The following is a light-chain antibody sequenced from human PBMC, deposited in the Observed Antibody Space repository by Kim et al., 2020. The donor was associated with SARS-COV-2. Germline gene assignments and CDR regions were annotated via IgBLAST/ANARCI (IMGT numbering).Light chain of an antibody. Sequence: EIVLTQSPGTLSLSPGERATLSCRASPRVSTSNLAWYQQKPGQAPRLLIYAAIHRPGGIPDRFSGSESGTDFTLTISRLEPEDFAVYYCQYYDTSPYTFGQWTKLEI. V-gene: IGKV3-20*01. CDR3: QYYDTSPYT. CDR2: AAI. CDR1: PRVSTSN. J-gene: IGKJ2*01.